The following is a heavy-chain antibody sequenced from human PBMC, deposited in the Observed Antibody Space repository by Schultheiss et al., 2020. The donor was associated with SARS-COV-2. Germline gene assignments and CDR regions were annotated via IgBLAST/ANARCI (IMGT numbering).Heavy chain of an antibody. CDR2: INSDGSST. CDR3: ARVTTGDSLDY. Sequence: GGSLRLSCAASGFTFSSYWMHWVRQAPGKGLVWVSRINSDGSSTSYADSVKGRFTISRDNAKNTLYLQMNSLKAEDTALYYCARVTTGDSLDYWGQGTLVTVSS. D-gene: IGHD4-17*01. CDR1: GFTFSSYW. J-gene: IGHJ4*02. V-gene: IGHV3-74*01.